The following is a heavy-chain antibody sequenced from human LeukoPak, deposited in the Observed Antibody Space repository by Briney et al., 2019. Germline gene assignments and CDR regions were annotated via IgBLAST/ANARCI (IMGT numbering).Heavy chain of an antibody. Sequence: GGSLRLSCAASGNYWMHWVRQAPGKGLVWVSHINSDGSWTSYADSVKGRFTISKDNAKNTVYLQMNNLRAEDTAVYYCVSFYETYWGQGTLVTVSS. CDR3: VSFYETY. J-gene: IGHJ4*02. D-gene: IGHD2-2*01. CDR1: GNYW. V-gene: IGHV3-74*01. CDR2: INSDGSWT.